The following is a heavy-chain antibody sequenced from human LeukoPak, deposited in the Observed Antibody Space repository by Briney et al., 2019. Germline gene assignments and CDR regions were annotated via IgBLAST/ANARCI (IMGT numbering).Heavy chain of an antibody. CDR1: GGSISSSSYY. CDR3: ARPGNYYDSSGYHEAFDI. D-gene: IGHD3-22*01. V-gene: IGHV4-39*01. CDR2: IYYSGST. J-gene: IGHJ3*02. Sequence: PSETLSLTCTVSGGSISSSSYYWGWIRQPPGKGLEWIGSIYYSGSTYYNPSLKSRVTISVDTSKNQFSMKLSSVTAADTAVYYCARPGNYYDSSGYHEAFDIWGQGTMVTVSS.